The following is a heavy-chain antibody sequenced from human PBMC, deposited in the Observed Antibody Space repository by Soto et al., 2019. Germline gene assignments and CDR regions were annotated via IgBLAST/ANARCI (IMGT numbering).Heavy chain of an antibody. CDR3: ARDLVVVPAAQDY. CDR1: GFTFSSYG. J-gene: IGHJ4*02. Sequence: GGSLRLSCAASGFTFSSYGMHWVRQAPGKGLEWVAVIWYDGSNKYYADSVKGRFTISRDNSKNTLYLQMNSLRAEDTAVYYCARDLVVVPAAQDYWGQGTRVTVSS. CDR2: IWYDGSNK. V-gene: IGHV3-33*01. D-gene: IGHD2-2*01.